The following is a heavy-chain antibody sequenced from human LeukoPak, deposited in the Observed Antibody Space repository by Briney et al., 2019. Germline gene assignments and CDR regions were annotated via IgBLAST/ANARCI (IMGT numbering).Heavy chain of an antibody. CDR3: ARQEYCSGGSCYTWFDP. CDR1: GYMFSSYW. J-gene: IGHJ5*02. D-gene: IGHD2-15*01. V-gene: IGHV5-51*01. Sequence: GESLKISCKDSGYMFSSYWIAWVRQLPGKGLEYIGIIYPGDSDIRYSPSFQGQVTFSADKSISTAYLQWSSLKASDTAMYYCARQEYCSGGSCYTWFDPWGQGTLVTVSS. CDR2: IYPGDSDI.